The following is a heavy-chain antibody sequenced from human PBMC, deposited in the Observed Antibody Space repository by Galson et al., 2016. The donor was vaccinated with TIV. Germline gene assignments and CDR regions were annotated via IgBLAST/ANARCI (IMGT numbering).Heavy chain of an antibody. Sequence: SVKVSCKASGGTFSSSTITWVRQAPGHGLEWMGGLIPMFGTSNYAQKFQGRVTITADESTSTAYMEMSSLRSEDTAVYYCARAPYYYEDSNSFDMWGHGTMVTVSS. CDR3: ARAPYYYEDSNSFDM. D-gene: IGHD3-22*01. CDR1: GGTFSSST. V-gene: IGHV1-69*13. CDR2: LIPMFGTS. J-gene: IGHJ3*02.